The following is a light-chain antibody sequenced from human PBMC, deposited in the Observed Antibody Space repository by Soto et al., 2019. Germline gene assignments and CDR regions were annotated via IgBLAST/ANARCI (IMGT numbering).Light chain of an antibody. J-gene: IGLJ1*01. CDR1: DIASKS. CDR2: DDN. V-gene: IGLV3-21*02. Sequence: SYALTQPPSVSLAPGQTARISCGGNDIASKSVHWSQQKPGQAPVLVVYDDNDRPSGIPERFSGSNSGDTATLTISRVEAGDEADYYCQVWDSSSDHDVFGSGTKGTVL. CDR3: QVWDSSSDHDV.